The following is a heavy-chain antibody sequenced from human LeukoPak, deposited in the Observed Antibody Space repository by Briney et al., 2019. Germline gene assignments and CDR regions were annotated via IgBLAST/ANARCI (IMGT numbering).Heavy chain of an antibody. V-gene: IGHV1-2*02. J-gene: IGHJ4*02. Sequence: ASVKVSCKASGYPFTGYYILWVRQAPGQGLECVGWINPHSGVTTYAQNFQGRVTMTRDTSISTAYLELSGLKSDDTAVYYCARNYGSGDFDLWGQGTLVAVSS. CDR3: ARNYGSGDFDL. D-gene: IGHD3-10*01. CDR1: GYPFTGYY. CDR2: INPHSGVT.